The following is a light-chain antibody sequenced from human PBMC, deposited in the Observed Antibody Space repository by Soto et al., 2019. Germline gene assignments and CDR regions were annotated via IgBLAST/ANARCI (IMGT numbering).Light chain of an antibody. V-gene: IGLV2-11*01. CDR3: CSYAGRHTYV. CDR1: SSDVGAYNY. Sequence: QSALTQPRSVSGSPGQSVTISCTGTSSDVGAYNYVSWYQHHPGKAPKLMIYDVSKRPSGVPDRFSGSKSGNTGSLTISGLQAEDEADYYCCSYAGRHTYVFGTGTKVTVL. J-gene: IGLJ1*01. CDR2: DVS.